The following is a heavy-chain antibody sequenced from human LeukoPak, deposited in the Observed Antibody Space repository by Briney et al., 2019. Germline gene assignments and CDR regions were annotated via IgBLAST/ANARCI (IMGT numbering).Heavy chain of an antibody. V-gene: IGHV1-24*01. CDR3: ALGIAVAGTPLDY. J-gene: IGHJ4*02. CDR2: FDPEDGET. CDR1: GYTLTELS. Sequence: ASVKVSCKVSGYTLTELSMHWVRQAPGKGLEWMGGFDPEDGETIYAQKFQGRATMTEDTSTDTAYMELSSLRSEDTAVYYCALGIAVAGTPLDYWGQGTLVTVSS. D-gene: IGHD6-19*01.